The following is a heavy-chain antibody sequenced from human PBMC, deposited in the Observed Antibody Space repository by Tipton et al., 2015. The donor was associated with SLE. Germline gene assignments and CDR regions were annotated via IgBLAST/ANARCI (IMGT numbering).Heavy chain of an antibody. CDR3: VREGGMRSHYTD. V-gene: IGHV4-38-2*02. D-gene: IGHD1-26*01. J-gene: IGHJ4*02. Sequence: TLSLTCTVSDYSIKRGFYWGWIRQSPGKGLEWIVNMYHSGTTYYNPSLKSRVTISLDISKNQYSLRMKSVTAADTAVYYCVREGGMRSHYTDWGQGILVTVSS. CDR2: MYHSGTT. CDR1: DYSIKRGFY.